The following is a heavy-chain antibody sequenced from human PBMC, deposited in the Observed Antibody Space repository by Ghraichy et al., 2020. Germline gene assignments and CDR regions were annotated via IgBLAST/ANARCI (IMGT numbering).Heavy chain of an antibody. J-gene: IGHJ4*02. CDR2: VKSLSYGRTI. V-gene: IGHV3-15*07. CDR1: SFTLSDAW. D-gene: IGHD3-10*01. Sequence: GGSLRLSCTASSFTLSDAWMTWVRQAPGKGLEWLGHVKSLSYGRTIEYAPPVKDRVTISRDDSKNTLYLQMNSLKTEDTAIYYCTTKNGFTEGVNYWGQGTLVTLSS. CDR3: TTKNGFTEGVNY.